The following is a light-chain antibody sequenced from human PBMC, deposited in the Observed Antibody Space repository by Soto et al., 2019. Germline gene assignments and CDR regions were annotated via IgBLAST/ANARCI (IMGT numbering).Light chain of an antibody. CDR3: QQLTNFRFT. CDR2: GAS. Sequence: EIVMTQSPATLSVSPGERATLSSRASQSVSNYLAWYQQKPGQAPRLLIYGASTRATGIPARFSGGGSETDFTLTISSLQPEDFATYYCQQLTNFRFTFGQGTKLDIK. V-gene: IGKV3-15*01. CDR1: QSVSNY. J-gene: IGKJ2*01.